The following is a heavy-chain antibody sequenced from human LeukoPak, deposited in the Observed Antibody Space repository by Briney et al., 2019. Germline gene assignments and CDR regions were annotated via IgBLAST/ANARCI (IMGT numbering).Heavy chain of an antibody. V-gene: IGHV4-59*01. D-gene: IGHD2-15*01. CDR2: IYYNGST. Sequence: PSETLSLTCTVSGGSISYYYWRWIRQSPGKGLEWIGYIYYNGSTNYNPSLKSRVTISVDMSKNQFSLKVTSVTAADTAIYCCARKGGHFDYWGQGTLVTVSS. CDR1: GGSISYYY. CDR3: ARKGGHFDY. J-gene: IGHJ4*02.